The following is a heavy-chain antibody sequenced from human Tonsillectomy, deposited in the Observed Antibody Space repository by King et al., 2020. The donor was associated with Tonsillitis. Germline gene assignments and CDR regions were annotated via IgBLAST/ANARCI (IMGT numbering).Heavy chain of an antibody. D-gene: IGHD2-2*01. CDR3: AKGVGTQYHLLATGNAFDL. J-gene: IGHJ3*01. CDR2: ISVNVGST. Sequence: VQLVESGGGLVQPGGSLRLSCAASGFTFSSYAMSWVRQAPGKGLEWVSGISVNVGSTYYADSVKGRFTISRDNSNNTLYLQMHSLRAEDTALYYCAKGVGTQYHLLATGNAFDLWGQGTMVTVSS. V-gene: IGHV3-23*04. CDR1: GFTFSSYA.